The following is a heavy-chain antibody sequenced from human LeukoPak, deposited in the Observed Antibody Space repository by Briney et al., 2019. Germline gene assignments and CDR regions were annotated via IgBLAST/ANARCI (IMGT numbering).Heavy chain of an antibody. Sequence: PGGSLRLSCAASGVTFSSYAMSWVRQAPGKGQEWVSAISGSGGSTYYADSVKGRFTISRDNSKNTLYLQMNSLRAEDTAVYYCAKDPYYDSSGDDYWGQGTLVTVSS. CDR1: GVTFSSYA. CDR2: ISGSGGST. D-gene: IGHD3-22*01. V-gene: IGHV3-23*01. CDR3: AKDPYYDSSGDDY. J-gene: IGHJ4*02.